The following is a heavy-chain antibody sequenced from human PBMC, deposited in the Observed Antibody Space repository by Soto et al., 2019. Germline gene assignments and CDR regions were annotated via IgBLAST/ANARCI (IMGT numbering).Heavy chain of an antibody. D-gene: IGHD2-2*01. CDR2: IIPIFGTA. V-gene: IGHV1-69*12. CDR3: AREGDCISPSGYGYYGMDV. Sequence: QVQLVQSGAEVKKPGSSVKVSCKASGGTFSSYAISWVRQAPGQGLEWMGGIIPIFGTANYAQKFQGRVTITADEXXSXGXXGLRSLRSEDTAVYYCAREGDCISPSGYGYYGMDVWGQGTTVTVSS. CDR1: GGTFSSYA. J-gene: IGHJ6*02.